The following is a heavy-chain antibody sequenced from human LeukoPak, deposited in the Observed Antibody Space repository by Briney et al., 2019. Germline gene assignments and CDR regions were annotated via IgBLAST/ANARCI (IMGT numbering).Heavy chain of an antibody. V-gene: IGHV4-4*08. CDR3: ARDEGIVSY. CDR2: IHTSGNT. J-gene: IGHJ4*02. D-gene: IGHD1-26*01. CDR1: GGSISSYY. Sequence: PSETLSLTCTVSGGSISSYYWSWIRQPPGKGLEWIGHIHTSGNTNYNPSLKSRVTISVDTSKNQISLKLSSVTAADTAVYYCARDEGIVSYWGQGTLVTVSS.